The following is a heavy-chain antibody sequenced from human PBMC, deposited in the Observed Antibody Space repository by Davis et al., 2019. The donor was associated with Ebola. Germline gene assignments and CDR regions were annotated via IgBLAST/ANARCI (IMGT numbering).Heavy chain of an antibody. J-gene: IGHJ6*02. V-gene: IGHV3-48*02. D-gene: IGHD5-12*01. CDR3: ARGGYSGYDFYYYYGMDV. CDR1: GFTFSSYS. CDR2: ISSSSSTI. Sequence: GGSLRLSCAASGFTFSSYSMNWVRQAPGKGLEWVSYISSSSSTIYYADSVKGRFTISRDNAKNSLYLQMNSLRDEDTAVYYCARGGYSGYDFYYYYGMDVWGQGTTVTVSS.